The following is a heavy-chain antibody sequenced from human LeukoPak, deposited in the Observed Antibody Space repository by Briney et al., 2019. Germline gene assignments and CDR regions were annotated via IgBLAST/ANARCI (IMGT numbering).Heavy chain of an antibody. D-gene: IGHD4-17*01. CDR1: GFTFSSHW. CDR2: IMQDGSEK. V-gene: IGHV3-7*01. J-gene: IGHJ3*01. Sequence: GGSLRLSCIASGFTFSSHWMNWVRQAPGKGLEWVANIMQDGSEKYYVDSVKGRFIISRDNAKNSLYLQMNSLRAEDTAVYCCARESTKYGAYVSGFDFWGQGTMVTVSS. CDR3: ARESTKYGAYVSGFDF.